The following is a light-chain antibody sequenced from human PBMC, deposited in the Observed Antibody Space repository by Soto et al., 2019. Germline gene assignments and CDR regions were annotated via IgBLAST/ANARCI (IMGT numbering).Light chain of an antibody. Sequence: IRMTKSPYSFSASTGDRVTITCRASQGISSYLAWYHQKPGKAPKLLISAASTLQSGVPSRFSGSGSGTEFTLTISSLQPEDFATSYCQQLTSYPLTSGQGTRQEIK. V-gene: IGKV1-9*01. CDR2: AAS. J-gene: IGKJ5*01. CDR3: QQLTSYPLT. CDR1: QGISSY.